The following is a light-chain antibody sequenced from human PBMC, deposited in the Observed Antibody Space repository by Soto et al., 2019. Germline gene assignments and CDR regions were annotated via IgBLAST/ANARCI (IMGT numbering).Light chain of an antibody. CDR3: SSYTSSSTAV. CDR2: EVS. Sequence: QSALTQPASVSGSPGQSITISCTGTSSDVGAYNYVSWYQQHPGKAPKLMIYEVSNRPSGVSNRFSGSKSGNTASLTISGLQAEDEADYYCSSYTSSSTAVFGGGTQLTVL. J-gene: IGLJ2*01. CDR1: SSDVGAYNY. V-gene: IGLV2-14*01.